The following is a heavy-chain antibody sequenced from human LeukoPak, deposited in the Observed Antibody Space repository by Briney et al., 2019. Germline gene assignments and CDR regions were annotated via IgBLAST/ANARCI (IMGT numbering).Heavy chain of an antibody. CDR1: GYTFTSYY. D-gene: IGHD3-16*02. CDR3: ARAVAAEDYVWGSYHY. J-gene: IGHJ4*02. Sequence: GASVKVSCKASGYTFTSYYMHWVRQAPGQGLEWMGGIIPIFGTANYAQKFQGRVTITADKSTSTAYMELSSLRSEDTAVYYCARAVAAEDYVWGSYHYWGQGTLVTVSS. CDR2: IIPIFGTA. V-gene: IGHV1-69*06.